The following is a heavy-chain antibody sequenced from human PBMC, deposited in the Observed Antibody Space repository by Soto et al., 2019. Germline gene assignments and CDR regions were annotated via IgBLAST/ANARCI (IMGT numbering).Heavy chain of an antibody. CDR1: GFTVGNNY. CDR2: IYSTGTT. J-gene: IGHJ4*02. D-gene: IGHD3-10*01. Sequence: EVQLVESGGGLIQPGGSLKLSCAASGFTVGNNYMSWVRQAPGKGLEWVSLIYSTGTTKYADSVKGRFTVSRVNAKNTLYPQMTSLRAEDTAVYYCAKDGRGSGSHYNSFGYWGQGTLVTVSS. CDR3: AKDGRGSGSHYNSFGY. V-gene: IGHV3-53*01.